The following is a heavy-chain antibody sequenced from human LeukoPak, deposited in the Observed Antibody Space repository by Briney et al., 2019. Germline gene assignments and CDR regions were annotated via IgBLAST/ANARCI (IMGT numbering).Heavy chain of an antibody. V-gene: IGHV3-23*01. D-gene: IGHD2-15*01. J-gene: IGHJ4*02. CDR2: ISNSGATT. CDR1: GFAFTNYA. CDR3: ASDRAYCSGGSCYSGLDY. Sequence: GGSLRLSCAASGFAFTNYAMSWVRQAPGEGLEWVSGISNSGATTYYADSVKGRSTISRDNSKNTLSLQMNSLRADDTAVYYCASDRAYCSGGSCYSGLDYWGQGTLVTVSS.